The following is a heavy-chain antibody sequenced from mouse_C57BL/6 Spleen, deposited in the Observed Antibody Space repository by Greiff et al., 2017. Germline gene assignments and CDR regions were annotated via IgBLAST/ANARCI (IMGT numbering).Heavy chain of an antibody. CDR2: INPGSGGT. V-gene: IGHV1-54*01. J-gene: IGHJ3*01. D-gene: IGHD1-1*01. Sequence: VQLQESGAELVRPGTSVKVSCKASGYAFTNYLIEWVKQRPGQGLDWIGVINPGSGGTNYNEKFKGKATLTADKSSSTAYMQLSSLTSEDSAVYFCARAYYYGSSSGWFAYWGQGTLVTVSA. CDR1: GYAFTNYL. CDR3: ARAYYYGSSSGWFAY.